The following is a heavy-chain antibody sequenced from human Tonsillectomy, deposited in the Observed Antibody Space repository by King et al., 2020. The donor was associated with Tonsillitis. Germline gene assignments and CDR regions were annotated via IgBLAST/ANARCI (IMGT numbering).Heavy chain of an antibody. CDR2: INSDGSST. Sequence: VQLVESGGGLVQPGGSLRLSCAASGFTFSSYWMHWVRQAPGKGLVWVSRINSDGSSTSYADSVKGRFTISRDNAKNTLYLQMNSLRAEDTAVYYCARGLGVNFWSVYYLFYYWGQGTLVTVSS. V-gene: IGHV3-74*01. D-gene: IGHD3-3*01. CDR3: ARGLGVNFWSVYYLFYY. J-gene: IGHJ4*02. CDR1: GFTFSSYW.